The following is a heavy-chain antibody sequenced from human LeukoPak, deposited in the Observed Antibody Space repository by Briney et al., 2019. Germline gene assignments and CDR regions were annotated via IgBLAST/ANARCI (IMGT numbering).Heavy chain of an antibody. D-gene: IGHD6-19*01. Sequence: GGSLRLSCAASGFTFSSYSMNWVRQAPGKGLEWVSSISSSSSYIYYADSVKGRFTISRDNAKNSLYLQMNSLRAEDTAVYYCVRGGVYSSGWYYFDYWGQGTLVTVSS. CDR2: ISSSSSYI. J-gene: IGHJ4*02. CDR3: VRGGVYSSGWYYFDY. CDR1: GFTFSSYS. V-gene: IGHV3-21*01.